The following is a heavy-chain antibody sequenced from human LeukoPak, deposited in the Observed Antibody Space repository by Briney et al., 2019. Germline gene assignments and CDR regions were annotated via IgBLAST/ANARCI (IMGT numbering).Heavy chain of an antibody. CDR1: GFTFGSYS. V-gene: IGHV3-64*02. J-gene: IGHJ2*01. CDR2: IGGDGLTT. Sequence: PGGSLRLSCAASGFTFGSYSMHWVCQAPGKGPEFVSVIGGDGLTTFYADSVKDRFTISRDNSKSTLYLEMGSLRAEDMAVYYCAREGGGSGLWYYDLWGRGTLVTVSS. D-gene: IGHD1-26*01. CDR3: AREGGGSGLWYYDL.